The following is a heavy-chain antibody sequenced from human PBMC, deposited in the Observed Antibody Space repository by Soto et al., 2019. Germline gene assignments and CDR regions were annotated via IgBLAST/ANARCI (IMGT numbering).Heavy chain of an antibody. V-gene: IGHV6-1*01. CDR3: AGTTSHQWYYMHV. D-gene: IGHD1-7*01. J-gene: IGHJ6*03. Sequence: SQTLSLTCAISGDSVSSNSAAWNWIRLSPSRGLEWLARTYYRSRWYNDYAVSVRSRITVNPDTSKNQFSLQLTSVTPEDTAVYYCAGTTSHQWYYMHVLGKGTTVTAP. CDR2: TYYRSRWYN. CDR1: GDSVSSNSAA.